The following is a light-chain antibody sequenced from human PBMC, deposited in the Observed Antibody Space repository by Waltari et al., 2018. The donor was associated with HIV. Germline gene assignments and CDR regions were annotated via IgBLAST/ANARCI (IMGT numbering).Light chain of an antibody. Sequence: QSVLTQPPSVSAAPGQRVTISCTGRRSNIGAGYDVRWYQQRPGTAPKLLIYGNNNRPSGVPDRFSGSKSATSASLAISGLQAEDEADYYCQFYDSSLSGWLFGGGTKLTVL. CDR2: GNN. CDR1: RSNIGAGYD. V-gene: IGLV1-40*01. CDR3: QFYDSSLSGWL. J-gene: IGLJ3*02.